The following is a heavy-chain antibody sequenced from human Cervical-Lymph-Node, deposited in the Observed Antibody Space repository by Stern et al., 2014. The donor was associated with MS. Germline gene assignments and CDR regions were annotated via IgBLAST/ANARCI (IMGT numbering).Heavy chain of an antibody. D-gene: IGHD1-14*01. CDR2: IYPGDSET. CDR1: GYKFSIYW. V-gene: IGHV5-51*01. J-gene: IGHJ4*02. CDR3: ARQTTAWASDV. Sequence: QLVQSGAELIRPGESLKISCKGSGYKFSIYWIAWVRQMPGKGLEWLGIIYPGDSETRYSPSFQDQVTMSADKSTSTAYLQWSSLNASDTAMYFCARQTTAWASDVWGQGTLVTVSS.